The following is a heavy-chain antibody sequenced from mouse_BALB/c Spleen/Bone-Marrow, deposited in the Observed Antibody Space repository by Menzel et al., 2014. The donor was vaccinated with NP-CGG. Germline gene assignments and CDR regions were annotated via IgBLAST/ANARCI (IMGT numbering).Heavy chain of an antibody. Sequence: EVKLVESGGGLVKPGGSLKLSCAASGFTLSSYGMSWVRQTPEKRLERVATISGGGSDTYYLDSVKGRFTISRDNAKNNLYLQMSSLRSEDTALYYCASITTVTYWGQGTLVTVSA. CDR3: ASITTVTY. J-gene: IGHJ3*01. D-gene: IGHD1-1*01. CDR1: GFTLSSYG. V-gene: IGHV5-9-2*01. CDR2: ISGGGSDT.